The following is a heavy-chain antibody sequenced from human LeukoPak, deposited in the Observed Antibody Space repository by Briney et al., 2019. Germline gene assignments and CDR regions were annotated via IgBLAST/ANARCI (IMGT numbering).Heavy chain of an antibody. CDR1: GFTFSSYS. J-gene: IGHJ4*02. CDR3: ARDGPAVTTDQFDY. V-gene: IGHV3-21*01. D-gene: IGHD4-17*01. Sequence: PGGSLRLSCAASGFTFSSYSMNWVRQAPGKGLEWVSSISSSSSYIYYADSVKGRFTISRDNAKNSLYLQMNRLRAEDTAVYYCARDGPAVTTDQFDYWGQGTLVTVSS. CDR2: ISSSSSYI.